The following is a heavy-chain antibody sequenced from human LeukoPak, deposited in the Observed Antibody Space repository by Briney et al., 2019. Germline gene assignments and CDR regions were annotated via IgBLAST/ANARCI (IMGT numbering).Heavy chain of an antibody. Sequence: ASVKVSCKASGYTFTGYYMHWVRQAPGQGLEWMGWINPNSGGTNYAQKFQGRVTMTRDTSISTAYMELSRLRSDDTAAYYCARDLSYCSSTSCYYFDYWGQGTLVTVSS. D-gene: IGHD2-2*01. CDR3: ARDLSYCSSTSCYYFDY. V-gene: IGHV1-2*02. CDR1: GYTFTGYY. J-gene: IGHJ4*02. CDR2: INPNSGGT.